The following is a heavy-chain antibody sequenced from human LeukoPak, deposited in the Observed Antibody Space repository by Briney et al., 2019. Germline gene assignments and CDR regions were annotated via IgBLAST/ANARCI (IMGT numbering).Heavy chain of an antibody. V-gene: IGHV3-30*18. CDR2: ISYDGSNK. CDR1: GFTFSSYG. Sequence: GVSLRLSCAASGFTFSSYGMHWVRQAPAKGLEWVVFISYDGSNKYYADSVKGRFTISRDNSKNTLYLQMNSLRAEDTAVYYCAKSTTVTQRGYFDYWGQGTLVTVSS. J-gene: IGHJ4*02. D-gene: IGHD4-17*01. CDR3: AKSTTVTQRGYFDY.